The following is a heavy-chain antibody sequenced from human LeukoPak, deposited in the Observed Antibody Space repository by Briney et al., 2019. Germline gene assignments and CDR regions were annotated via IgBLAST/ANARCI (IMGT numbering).Heavy chain of an antibody. V-gene: IGHV3-23*01. CDR3: AKDFDSGSFGDY. Sequence: GGSLRLSCATPGFMFSSYAMNWVRQGPGKRLEWVSTISASGGSTFYADSMKGRFTISRDNSKNTLYLQMNSLRAEDTAVYFCAKDFDSGSFGDYWGQGTQVTVSS. J-gene: IGHJ4*02. CDR1: GFMFSSYA. CDR2: ISASGGST. D-gene: IGHD3-10*01.